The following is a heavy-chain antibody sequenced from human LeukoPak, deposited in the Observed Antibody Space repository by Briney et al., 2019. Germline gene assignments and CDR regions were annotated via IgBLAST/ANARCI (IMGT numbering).Heavy chain of an antibody. Sequence: SQTLSLTCALSGDSVSSNSAAWNWIRQSPSRGLEWLGRTYYRSKWFFNYEVSVRSRITINPDTSKNQFSLQLNSVTPEDTAVYFCAREIEAQTTYCAFDIWGQGTMVTVSS. CDR1: GDSVSSNSAA. D-gene: IGHD2-21*01. V-gene: IGHV6-1*01. CDR3: AREIEAQTTYCAFDI. J-gene: IGHJ3*02. CDR2: TYYRSKWFF.